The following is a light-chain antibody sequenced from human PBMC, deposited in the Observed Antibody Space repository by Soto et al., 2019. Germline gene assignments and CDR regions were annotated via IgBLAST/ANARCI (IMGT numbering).Light chain of an antibody. J-gene: IGLJ1*01. CDR3: SSYTSSSTRG. CDR1: SSDVGGYNY. CDR2: EVS. Sequence: QSALTQPASVSGSPGQSITISCTGTSSDVGGYNYVSWYQQHPGKAPKLIIYEVSNRPSGVSNRFSGSKSGNTASLTISGRQAEDEADYYCSSYTSSSTRGFGTGTKVTVL. V-gene: IGLV2-14*01.